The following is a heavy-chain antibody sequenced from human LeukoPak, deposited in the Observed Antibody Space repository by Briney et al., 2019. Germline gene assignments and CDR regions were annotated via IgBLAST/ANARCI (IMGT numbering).Heavy chain of an antibody. D-gene: IGHD6-13*01. V-gene: IGHV4-4*02. CDR3: ARDDSSSWRFEY. CDR2: VYHTGST. CDR1: GDSISSSYW. Sequence: SETLSLTCAVSGDSISSSYWWSWVRQPPGKGLEWIGEVYHTGSTNYNPSLKSRVTISVDTSKNQFSLKLSSVTAADTAMYYCARDDSSSWRFEYWGQGTLVTVSS. J-gene: IGHJ4*02.